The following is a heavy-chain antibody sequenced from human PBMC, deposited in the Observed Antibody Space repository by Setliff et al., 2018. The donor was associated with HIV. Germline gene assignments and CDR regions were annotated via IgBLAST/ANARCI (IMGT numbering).Heavy chain of an antibody. CDR3: AYSGRELRGPYFDF. Sequence: SGPTLVNPTQTLTLTCTFPGLSLSTSGVGVGWIRQSPGKALEWLAFIYWNNNKHYSTSLKSRLTVTKDTSKNRVVFTMTNMDPVDTATYYCAYSGRELRGPYFDFWGQGTPVTVSS. D-gene: IGHD1-7*01. J-gene: IGHJ4*02. V-gene: IGHV2-5*01. CDR2: IYWNNNK. CDR1: GLSLSTSGVG.